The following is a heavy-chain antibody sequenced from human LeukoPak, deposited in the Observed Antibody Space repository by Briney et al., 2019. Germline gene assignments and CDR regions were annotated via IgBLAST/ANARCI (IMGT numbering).Heavy chain of an antibody. CDR2: INPDGGNT. J-gene: IGHJ3*01. V-gene: IGHV1-46*01. CDR3: ARIRDAYNDAYDL. CDR1: GYTFTNSY. Sequence: ASVKVSFKASGYTFTNSYIHWVRQAPGQVLEWMGLINPDGGNTNYAQNFQGRVTLTRDTSTSTVYMELSSLRSEDTAIYYCARIRDAYNDAYDLWGQGTVVTVPS. D-gene: IGHD5-24*01.